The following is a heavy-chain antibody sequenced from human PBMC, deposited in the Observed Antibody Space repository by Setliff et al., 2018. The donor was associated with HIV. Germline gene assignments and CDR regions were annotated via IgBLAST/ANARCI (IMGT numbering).Heavy chain of an antibody. D-gene: IGHD2-15*01. V-gene: IGHV4-31*03. CDR3: ARLNVEMFVVMAATPGWFGP. CDR1: GDSISSDAYY. CDR2: ISYSGGS. Sequence: SETLSLTCTVSGDSISSDAYYWSWIRQHPEKGLEWVGYISYSGGSYYNPSLKSRISISMDTSKNQFSLKLRSVTAADTAVYYCARLNVEMFVVMAATPGWFGPWGQGILVTVSS. J-gene: IGHJ5*02.